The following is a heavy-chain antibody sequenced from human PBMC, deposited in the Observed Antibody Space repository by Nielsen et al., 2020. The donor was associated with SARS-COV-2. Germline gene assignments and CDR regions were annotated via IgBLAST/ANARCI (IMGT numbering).Heavy chain of an antibody. CDR2: ISGSGGST. V-gene: IGHV3-23*01. J-gene: IGHJ3*02. CDR3: AKGYDYGGPGAFDI. Sequence: GESLKISCAASGFTFSSYAMSWVRQAPGKGLEWVSAISGSGGSTYYADSVKGRFTISRDNSKNTLYLQMNSLRAEDTALYYCAKGYDYGGPGAFDIWGQGTMVTVSS. CDR1: GFTFSSYA. D-gene: IGHD4-23*01.